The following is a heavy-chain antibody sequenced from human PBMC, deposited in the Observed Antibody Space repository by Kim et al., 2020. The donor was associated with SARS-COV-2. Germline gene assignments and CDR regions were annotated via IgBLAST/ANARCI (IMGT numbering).Heavy chain of an antibody. V-gene: IGHV4-31*03. J-gene: IGHJ6*02. CDR3: ARGELYYYDSSGYYGTPDFYGMDV. CDR1: GGSISSGGYY. CDR2: IYYSGST. D-gene: IGHD3-22*01. Sequence: SETLSLTCTVSGGSISSGGYYCSWIRQHPGKGLEWIGYIYYSGSTYYNPSLKSRVTISVDTSKNQFSLKLSSVTAADTAVYYCARGELYYYDSSGYYGTPDFYGMDVWGQGTTVTVSS.